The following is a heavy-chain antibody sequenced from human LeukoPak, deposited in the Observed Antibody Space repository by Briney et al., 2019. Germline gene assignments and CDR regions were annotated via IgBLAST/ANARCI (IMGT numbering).Heavy chain of an antibody. CDR2: IYSGGST. Sequence: GGSLRLSCAASGFTVSSNYMSWVRQAPGKGLEWVSVIYSGGSTYYADSVKGRFTISRDNSKNTLYLQMNSLRAEDTAVYYCARAKVRGVIMVYFDYWGQGTLVTVSS. CDR1: GFTVSSNY. J-gene: IGHJ4*02. CDR3: ARAKVRGVIMVYFDY. V-gene: IGHV3-53*01. D-gene: IGHD3-10*01.